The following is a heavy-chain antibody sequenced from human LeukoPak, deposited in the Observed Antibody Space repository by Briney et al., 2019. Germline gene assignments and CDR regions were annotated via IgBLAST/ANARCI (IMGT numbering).Heavy chain of an antibody. V-gene: IGHV3-23*01. CDR2: ISGSGGST. CDR3: ARDRAYYYDSSGYYRYYYYGMDV. J-gene: IGHJ6*02. Sequence: GGSLRLSCAASGFTFSSYAMSWVRQAPGKGLEWVSAISGSGGSTYYADSVKGRFTISRDNSKNTLYLQMNSLRAEDTAVYYCARDRAYYYDSSGYYRYYYYGMDVWGQGTTVTVSS. D-gene: IGHD3-22*01. CDR1: GFTFSSYA.